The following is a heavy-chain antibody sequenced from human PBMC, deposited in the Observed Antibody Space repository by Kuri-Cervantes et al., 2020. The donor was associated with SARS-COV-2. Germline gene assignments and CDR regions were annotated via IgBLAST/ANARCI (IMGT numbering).Heavy chain of an antibody. D-gene: IGHD3-10*01. V-gene: IGHV1-2*04. CDR1: GYTFTGYY. J-gene: IGHJ6*02. Sequence: ASVKVSCKASGYTFTGYYMHWVRQAPGQGLEWMGWINPNSGGTNYAQKFQGWVTMTRDTSSTGYMELSRLRSDDTAVYYCARGMVRGLIQSYYYGMDVWRQGTTVTVSS. CDR2: INPNSGGT. CDR3: ARGMVRGLIQSYYYGMDV.